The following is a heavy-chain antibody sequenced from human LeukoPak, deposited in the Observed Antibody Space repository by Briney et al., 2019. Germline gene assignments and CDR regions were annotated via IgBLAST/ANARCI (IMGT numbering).Heavy chain of an antibody. V-gene: IGHV5-51*01. CDR2: IYPGDSDT. Sequence: GESLKISCKGSGYSFTSYWIVWVRQMPGKGLEWMGIIYPGDSDTRYSPSFQGQVALSADKSISTAYLQWSSLKASDTAMYYCARLVSGVGNWFDPWGQGTLVTVSS. CDR3: ARLVSGVGNWFDP. J-gene: IGHJ5*02. D-gene: IGHD1-26*01. CDR1: GYSFTSYW.